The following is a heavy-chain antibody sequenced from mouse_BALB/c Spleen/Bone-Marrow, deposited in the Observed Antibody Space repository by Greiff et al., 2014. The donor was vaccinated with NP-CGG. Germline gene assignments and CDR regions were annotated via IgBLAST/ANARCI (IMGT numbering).Heavy chain of an antibody. CDR3: ARRRSLDY. V-gene: IGHV1-63*01. J-gene: IGHJ2*01. CDR2: IYPGSGNT. CDR1: GYAFTNYW. Sequence: VQLVESGAELVRPGTSVKISCKASGYAFTNYWLGWVKQRPGHGLEWIGDIYPGSGNTYYNEKFKGKFTLTADKSSSTAYMQLSSLTSEVSAVYFCARRRSLDYWGQGTTLTVSS.